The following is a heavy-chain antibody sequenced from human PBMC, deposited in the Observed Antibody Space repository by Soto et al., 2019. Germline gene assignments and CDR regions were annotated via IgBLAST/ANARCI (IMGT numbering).Heavy chain of an antibody. D-gene: IGHD3-22*01. J-gene: IGHJ4*02. Sequence: QVQLVQSGAEVKKPGASVKVSCKASGYTFTSYAMHWVRQAPGQRLEWMGWINAGNGNTKYSQKFQGRVTITRDTSASTAYMELSSLRSADTAVYYCARKSYYDSSGYSFDYWGQGTLVTVSS. CDR1: GYTFTSYA. CDR3: ARKSYYDSSGYSFDY. CDR2: INAGNGNT. V-gene: IGHV1-3*01.